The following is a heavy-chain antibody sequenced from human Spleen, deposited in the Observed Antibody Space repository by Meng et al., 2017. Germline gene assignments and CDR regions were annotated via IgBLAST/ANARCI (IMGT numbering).Heavy chain of an antibody. CDR3: AKLYSSSRYGGSRGWFDP. D-gene: IGHD2-2*01. J-gene: IGHJ5*02. Sequence: VPVKESGPGLGLPSETLSLTCTVSGGSISSGPYSWSWVRQPAGKRLEWIGRIYTSGNTNYNPSLKGRVTISVDMSKNQFSLKLSSVTAADTAVYYCAKLYSSSRYGGSRGWFDPWGRGTLVTVSS. CDR2: IYTSGNT. CDR1: GGSISSGPYS. V-gene: IGHV4-61*02.